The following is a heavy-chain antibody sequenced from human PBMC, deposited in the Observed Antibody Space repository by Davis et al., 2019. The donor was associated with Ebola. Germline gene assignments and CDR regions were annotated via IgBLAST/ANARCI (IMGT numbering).Heavy chain of an antibody. D-gene: IGHD1-14*01. CDR3: ATKTLIGYYYYMDV. Sequence: GESLKISCAASGFTFSSYSMNWVRQAPGKGLEWVSSISSSSSFIDYADSMKGRFTISRDNAKNTLYLQMNSLRAEDTGVYYCATKTLIGYYYYMDVWGKGTTVIVS. CDR1: GFTFSSYS. V-gene: IGHV3-21*01. J-gene: IGHJ6*03. CDR2: ISSSSSFI.